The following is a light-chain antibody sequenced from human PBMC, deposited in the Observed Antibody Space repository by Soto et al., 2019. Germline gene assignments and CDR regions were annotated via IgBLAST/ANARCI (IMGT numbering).Light chain of an antibody. CDR2: DAS. V-gene: IGKV3-11*01. CDR1: QSVSNS. Sequence: EIVLTQSPATLSVSPGERATLSCRTSQSVSNSLAWYQQKPGQAPRLLMFDASNRATGIPARFSGSGSGTDLTLIISSLEPDDFAVYYWHQRSNWPLTFGGGTKVEI. CDR3: HQRSNWPLT. J-gene: IGKJ4*01.